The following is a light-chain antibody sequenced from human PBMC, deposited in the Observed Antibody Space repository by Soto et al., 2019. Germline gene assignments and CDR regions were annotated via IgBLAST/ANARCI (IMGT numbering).Light chain of an antibody. CDR1: SSDVGGYNY. J-gene: IGLJ1*01. V-gene: IGLV2-14*01. CDR2: EVS. CDR3: SSYTSSRAYV. Sequence: QSVLTQPASVSGSPGQSITISCTGTSSDVGGYNYVSWYQQHPGKAPKLMIHEVSNRPSGVSNRFPGSKSGNTASLTTSGLQAEDEADYYCSSYTSSRAYVFGTGTKVTVL.